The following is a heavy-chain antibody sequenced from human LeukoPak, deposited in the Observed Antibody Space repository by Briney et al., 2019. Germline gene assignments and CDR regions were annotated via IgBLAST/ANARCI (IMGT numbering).Heavy chain of an antibody. CDR1: GFTFSSYG. CDR3: AKHKIAWRTFDC. D-gene: IGHD1/OR15-1a*01. V-gene: IGHV3-33*06. CDR2: IWYDGSNK. Sequence: GGSLRLSCAASGFTFSSYGMHWVPQAPGKGLEWVAVIWYDGSNKYYADSVKGRFTISRDNSKNTLYLQMNSLRVEDTAVYYCAKHKIAWRTFDCWGQGTLVTVSS. J-gene: IGHJ4*02.